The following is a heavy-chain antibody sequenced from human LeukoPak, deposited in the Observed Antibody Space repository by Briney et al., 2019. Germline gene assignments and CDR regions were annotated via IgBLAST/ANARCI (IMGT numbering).Heavy chain of an antibody. CDR3: ARTYYDSSGYFDY. CDR2: ISSSGSTI. D-gene: IGHD3-22*01. Sequence: GGSLRLSCAASGFTFSDYYMNWIRQAPGKGLEWVSYISSSGSTIYYADSVKGRFTISRDNAKNSLYLQMNSLRAEDTAVYYCARTYYDSSGYFDYWGQGTLVTVSS. CDR1: GFTFSDYY. J-gene: IGHJ4*02. V-gene: IGHV3-11*01.